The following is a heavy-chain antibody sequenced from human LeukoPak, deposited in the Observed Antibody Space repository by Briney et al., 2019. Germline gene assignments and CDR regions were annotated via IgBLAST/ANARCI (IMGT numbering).Heavy chain of an antibody. D-gene: IGHD3-22*01. CDR3: ARDYYDSSGFGAFDI. V-gene: IGHV1-2*02. CDR2: INPNSGGT. J-gene: IGHJ3*02. Sequence: ASVKVSCKASVYTFTAYYMHWVRQAPGQGLEWMGWINPNSGGTNYAQKFQGRATMTRDTSISTAYMELSRLRSDDTAVYYCARDYYDSSGFGAFDIWGQGTMVTVSS. CDR1: VYTFTAYY.